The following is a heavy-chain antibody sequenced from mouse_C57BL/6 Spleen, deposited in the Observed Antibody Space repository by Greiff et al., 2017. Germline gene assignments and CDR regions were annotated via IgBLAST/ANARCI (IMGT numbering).Heavy chain of an antibody. CDR1: GYTFTSYW. V-gene: IGHV1-64*01. CDR2: IHPNSGST. D-gene: IGHD1-1*01. J-gene: IGHJ1*03. CDR3: ARSDYYGSSWYFDV. Sequence: QVHVKQPGAELVKPGASVKLSCKASGYTFTSYWMHWVKQRPGQGLEWIGMIHPNSGSTNYNEKFKSKATLTVDKSSSTAYMQLSSLTSEDSAVYYCARSDYYGSSWYFDVWGTGTTVTVSS.